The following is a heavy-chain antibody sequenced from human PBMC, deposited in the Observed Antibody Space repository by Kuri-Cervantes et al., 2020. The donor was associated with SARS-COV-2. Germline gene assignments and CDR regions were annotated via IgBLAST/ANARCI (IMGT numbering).Heavy chain of an antibody. V-gene: IGHV3-23*01. Sequence: GGSLRLSCAASGFTFSSYAMSWVRQAPGKGLEWVSAISGSGGSTYYADSVKGRFTISRDNSKNTLYLQMNSLRSEDTAVYYCARGSAGGRYSNYVLDYWGQGTLVTVSS. CDR1: GFTFSSYA. CDR3: ARGSAGGRYSNYVLDY. D-gene: IGHD4-11*01. CDR2: ISGSGGST. J-gene: IGHJ4*02.